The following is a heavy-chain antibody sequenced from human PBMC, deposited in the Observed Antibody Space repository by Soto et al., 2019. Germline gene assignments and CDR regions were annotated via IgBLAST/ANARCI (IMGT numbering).Heavy chain of an antibody. CDR1: GGSISSYY. V-gene: IGHV4-59*01. CDR2: IYYSGST. CDR3: ARDLGSDFWSGYALDAFDI. J-gene: IGHJ3*02. Sequence: ASETLSLTCTVSGGSISSYYWSWIRQPPGKGLEWIGYIYYSGSTNYNPSLKSRVTISVDTSKNQFSLKLSSVTAADTAVYYCARDLGSDFWSGYALDAFDIWGQGTMVTVSS. D-gene: IGHD3-3*01.